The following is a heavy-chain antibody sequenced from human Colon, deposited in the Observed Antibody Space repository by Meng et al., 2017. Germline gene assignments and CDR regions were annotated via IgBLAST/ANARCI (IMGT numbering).Heavy chain of an antibody. D-gene: IGHD3-3*01. CDR1: GGSIISGDYY. CDR2: ISNRGST. J-gene: IGHJ5*02. V-gene: IGHV4-30-4*01. Sequence: QVQLQESGPGLVRPSQTLSLTCPVSGGSIISGDYYWSWIRQSPGKGLEWIGYISNRGSTYYNPSLETRVTISLDSSKSQFSLKLNSVTAADTAVYYCAGVVWSGYYPIDPWGPGTLVTVSS. CDR3: AGVVWSGYYPIDP.